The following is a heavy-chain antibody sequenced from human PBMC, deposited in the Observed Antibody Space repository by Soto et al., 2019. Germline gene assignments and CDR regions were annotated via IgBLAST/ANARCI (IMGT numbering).Heavy chain of an antibody. J-gene: IGHJ5*02. V-gene: IGHV1-2*02. CDR2: INPNSGGT. Sequence: QVQLVQSGAEVKKPGASVKVSCKASGYTFTAYYMHWLRQAPGQGLEWMGWINPNSGGTKYAQKFQGRVTMTNDTSISPAYMELSRLGSADTAVYYCARGDFDSSANYYAGWFDPWGQGTLVTVSS. CDR3: ARGDFDSSANYYAGWFDP. CDR1: GYTFTAYY. D-gene: IGHD3-22*01.